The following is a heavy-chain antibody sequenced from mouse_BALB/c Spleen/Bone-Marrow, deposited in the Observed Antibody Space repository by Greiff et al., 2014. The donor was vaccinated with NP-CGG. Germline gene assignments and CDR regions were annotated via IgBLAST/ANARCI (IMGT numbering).Heavy chain of an antibody. V-gene: IGHV1-54*01. CDR1: GYVFTNHS. D-gene: IGHD3-2*01. Sequence: QVQLQQSGAELVRPGTSVKVSCKASGYVFTNHSIEWIKQRPGQGLEWIGVINPGSGGTNYNEKFKGKATLTADRSSSTAYMQLTSLTSDDSAVYFCARDSSGYAWFAYWGQGTLVTVST. J-gene: IGHJ3*01. CDR3: ARDSSGYAWFAY. CDR2: INPGSGGT.